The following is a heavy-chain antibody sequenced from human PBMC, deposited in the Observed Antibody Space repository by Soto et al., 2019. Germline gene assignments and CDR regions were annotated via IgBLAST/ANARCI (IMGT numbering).Heavy chain of an antibody. D-gene: IGHD2-2*03. J-gene: IGHJ6*02. CDR1: GGTFSSYA. CDR3: AREIGYCSSTSCYSRSYYYYGMDV. CDR2: IIPIFGTA. Sequence: SVKVSCKASGGTFSSYAISWVRQAPAQGLEWMGGIIPIFGTANYAQKFQGRVTITADESTSTAYMELSSLRSEDTAVYYCAREIGYCSSTSCYSRSYYYYGMDVWGQGTTVTVSS. V-gene: IGHV1-69*13.